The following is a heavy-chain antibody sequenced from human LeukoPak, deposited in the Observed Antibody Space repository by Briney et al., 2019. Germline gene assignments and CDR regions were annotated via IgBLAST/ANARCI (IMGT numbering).Heavy chain of an antibody. CDR1: GYTFTSYY. CDR2: INPSGGST. D-gene: IGHD3-22*01. Sequence: ASVKVSCKASGYTFTSYYMHWVRQAPGQGLEWMGIINPSGGSTSYAQKFQGRVTMTRDTSTSTVYMELSSLRSEDTAVYYCARATREYYYDSSGYYEDYFDYWGQGTLVTVSS. CDR3: ARATREYYYDSSGYYEDYFDY. V-gene: IGHV1-46*01. J-gene: IGHJ4*02.